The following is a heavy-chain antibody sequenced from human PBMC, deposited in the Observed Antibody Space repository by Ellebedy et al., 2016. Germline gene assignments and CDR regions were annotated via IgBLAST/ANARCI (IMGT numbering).Heavy chain of an antibody. CDR2: IWHDGTHQ. CDR1: GFTFSRYG. D-gene: IGHD4-23*01. CDR3: AREEASRAVATLDH. Sequence: GESLKISXAASGFTFSRYGMHWVRQAPGKGLEWVAVIWHDGTHQYYADSVKGRFTISRDNSKNTLFLQMNSLRAEDTAVYLCAREEASRAVATLDHWGQGALVTVSS. J-gene: IGHJ4*02. V-gene: IGHV3-33*01.